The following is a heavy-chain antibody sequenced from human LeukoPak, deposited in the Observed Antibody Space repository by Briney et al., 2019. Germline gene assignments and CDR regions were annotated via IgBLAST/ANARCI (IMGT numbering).Heavy chain of an antibody. CDR2: IIPSFGTA. Sequence: GASVKVSCKASGGAFSSYAISWVRQAPGQGLEWMGRIIPSFGTANYAQKFQGRVTITMDESTSTAYMELSSLRSEDTAVYYCARDHQSLGDCRGGSCPGRYYYYYMDGWGKGTTVTVSS. D-gene: IGHD2-15*01. CDR3: ARDHQSLGDCRGGSCPGRYYYYYMDG. J-gene: IGHJ6*03. V-gene: IGHV1-69*05. CDR1: GGAFSSYA.